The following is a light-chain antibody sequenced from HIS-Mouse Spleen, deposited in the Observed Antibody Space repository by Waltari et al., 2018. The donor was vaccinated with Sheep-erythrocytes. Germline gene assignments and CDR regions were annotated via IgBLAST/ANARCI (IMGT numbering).Light chain of an antibody. CDR3: SSYAGSNNWV. Sequence: QSALTQPAPVSGSPGQAITISFPGTRSDVGSYNLVPWYQQHPGKAPKLMIYEVSKRPSGVPDRFSGSKSGNTASLTVSGLQAEDEADYYCSSYAGSNNWVFGGGTKLTVL. J-gene: IGLJ3*02. CDR1: RSDVGSYNL. CDR2: EVS. V-gene: IGLV2-8*01.